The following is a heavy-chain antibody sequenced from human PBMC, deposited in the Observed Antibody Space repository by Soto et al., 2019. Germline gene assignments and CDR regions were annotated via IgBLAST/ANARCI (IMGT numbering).Heavy chain of an antibody. V-gene: IGHV3-23*01. D-gene: IGHD6-19*01. CDR3: AKAPAFIAVAGMGFFDY. Sequence: PGGSLRLSCAASGFTFSGYAMSWVRQAPGKGLEWVSAISGSGGSTYYADSVKGRFTISRDNSKNTLYLQMNSLRAEDTAVYYCAKAPAFIAVAGMGFFDYWGQGTLVTVSS. CDR1: GFTFSGYA. J-gene: IGHJ4*02. CDR2: ISGSGGST.